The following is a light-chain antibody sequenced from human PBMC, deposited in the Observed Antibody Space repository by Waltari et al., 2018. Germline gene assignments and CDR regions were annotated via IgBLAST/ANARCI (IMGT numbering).Light chain of an antibody. CDR3: QQFDTYPWT. J-gene: IGKJ1*01. Sequence: DIQMTQSPSTVSASVGDRVTITCRASQDISSWLAWYQHKPERAPKLLIYKATKASTLKRGVPPRFSGSGSGTEFTLTINSLQPDDFATYYCQQFDTYPWTFGQGTKVGIK. CDR2: KAS. CDR1: QDISSW. V-gene: IGKV1-5*03.